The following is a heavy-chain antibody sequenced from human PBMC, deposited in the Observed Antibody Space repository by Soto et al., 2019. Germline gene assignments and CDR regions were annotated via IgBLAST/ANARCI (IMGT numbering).Heavy chain of an antibody. CDR2: INANAIDT. V-gene: IGHV3-23*01. J-gene: IGHJ4*02. D-gene: IGHD2-8*01. CDR3: VSWVSAYFDF. Sequence: PGGSLRLSCAASGFIFGNHGMTWVRQAPGRALEWVSTINANAIDTHYADSVKGRFTISRDNSKSTLDLQMNSLRAEDTAMYYCVSWVSAYFDFWGPGTLVT. CDR1: GFIFGNHG.